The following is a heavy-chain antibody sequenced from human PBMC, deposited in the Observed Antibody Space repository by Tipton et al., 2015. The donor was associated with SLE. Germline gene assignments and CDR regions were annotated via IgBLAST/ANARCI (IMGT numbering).Heavy chain of an antibody. CDR1: GFTFSNFA. Sequence: GSLRLSCVASGFTFSNFAMNWVCQAPGKGLEWVSGFDNSGSTYYIDSVKGRFTISRDNLKNTLYLQMDSLRAEDTAVYYCARHDTSGWNDYWGQGALVTVSS. CDR3: ARHDTSGWNDY. J-gene: IGHJ4*02. CDR2: FDNSGST. D-gene: IGHD6-19*01. V-gene: IGHV3-23*02.